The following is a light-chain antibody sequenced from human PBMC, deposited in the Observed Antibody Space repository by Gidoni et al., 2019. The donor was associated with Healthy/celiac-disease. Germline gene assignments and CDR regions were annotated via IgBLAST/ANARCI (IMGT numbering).Light chain of an antibody. CDR2: SNN. CDR3: AAWDDSLNGVV. V-gene: IGLV1-44*01. J-gene: IGLJ2*01. CDR1: SSNIGSNT. Sequence: QSGLTQPPSAPGTPGQRVTISCSGSSSNIGSNTVNWYQQLPGTAPKLLIYSNNQRPSGVPDRFSGSKSGTSASLAISGLQSEDEADYYCAAWDDSLNGVVFGGGTKLTVL.